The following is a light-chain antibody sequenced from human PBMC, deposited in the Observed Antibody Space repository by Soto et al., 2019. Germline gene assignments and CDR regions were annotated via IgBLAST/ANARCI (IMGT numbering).Light chain of an antibody. J-gene: IGKJ1*01. CDR1: QSVRSNY. V-gene: IGKV3-20*01. CDR3: QQYGDSLT. Sequence: EIVLMQSPGTLSLSPGDTATLSCRASQSVRSNYLAWYQQKPGQAPRLLLYGGSTRATGIPDRFSGSGPGTDFTLTIRSLEPEDFAVFYCQQYGDSLTFGQGTKVDI. CDR2: GGS.